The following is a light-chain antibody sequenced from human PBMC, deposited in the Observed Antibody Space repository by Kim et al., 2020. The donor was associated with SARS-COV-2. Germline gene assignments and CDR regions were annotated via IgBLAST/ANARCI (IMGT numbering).Light chain of an antibody. V-gene: IGLV3-1*01. CDR1: KLGDKY. CDR3: QAWDSGTVV. Sequence: SYELTQSPSVSMSPGQTASITCSGDKLGDKYVCWYQQKPGQSPVLVIYQDTKRPSGIPERFSGSSSGNTATLTISGTQAMDEADYYCQAWDSGTVVFGGGTQLTVL. J-gene: IGLJ2*01. CDR2: QDT.